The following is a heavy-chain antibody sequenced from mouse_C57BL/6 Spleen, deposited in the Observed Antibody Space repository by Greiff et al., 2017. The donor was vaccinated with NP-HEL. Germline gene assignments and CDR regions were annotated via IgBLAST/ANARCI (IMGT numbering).Heavy chain of an antibody. J-gene: IGHJ3*01. Sequence: VQLQQSGAELARPGASVKLSCKASGYTFTSYGIRWVKQRTGQGLEWIGEIYPRSGNTYYNEKFKGKATLTADKSASTAYVEVRSMTSEDCAVYFCARYGGYDYDGAWFAYWGQGTLVTVSA. V-gene: IGHV1-81*01. D-gene: IGHD2-4*01. CDR2: IYPRSGNT. CDR1: GYTFTSYG. CDR3: ARYGGYDYDGAWFAY.